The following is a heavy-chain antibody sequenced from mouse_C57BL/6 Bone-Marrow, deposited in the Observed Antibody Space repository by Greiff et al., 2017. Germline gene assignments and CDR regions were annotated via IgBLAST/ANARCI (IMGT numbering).Heavy chain of an antibody. CDR2: ISNLAYSI. J-gene: IGHJ2*01. V-gene: IGHV5-15*01. CDR3: ARSSVGSPFSFDY. CDR1: GFTFSDYG. Sequence: EVKLMESGGGLVQPGGSLKLSCAASGFTFSDYGMAWVRQAPRKGPEWVAFISNLAYSIYYADTVTGRFTISRENAKNTLYLEMSSLRSEDTAMXYCARSSVGSPFSFDYWGQGTTLTVSS. D-gene: IGHD6-1*01.